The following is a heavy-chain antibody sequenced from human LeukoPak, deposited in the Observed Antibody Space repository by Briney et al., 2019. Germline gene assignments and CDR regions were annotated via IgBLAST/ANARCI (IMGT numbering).Heavy chain of an antibody. V-gene: IGHV4-34*01. D-gene: IGHD3-9*01. CDR1: GGSFSGYY. CDR2: INHSGST. Sequence: SETLSLTCAVYGGSFSGYYWSWIRQPPGKGLEWIGEINHSGSTNYNPSLKSRVTISVDRSKNQFSLKLSSVTAADTAVYYCARARYDILTGYSPPGYYFDYWGQGTLVTVSS. CDR3: ARARYDILTGYSPPGYYFDY. J-gene: IGHJ4*02.